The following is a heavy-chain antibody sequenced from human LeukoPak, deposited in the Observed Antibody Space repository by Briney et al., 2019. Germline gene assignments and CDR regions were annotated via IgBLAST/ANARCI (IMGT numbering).Heavy chain of an antibody. CDR3: AKLDSGLYYYYYMDV. CDR1: GLTVSDNY. J-gene: IGHJ6*03. V-gene: IGHV3-53*01. Sequence: GGSLRLSCAASGLTVSDNYMSWVRRAPGKGLEWVSVIYSTGTTYYADSVKGRFTISRDNSKNTLYLQMNSLRAEDTAVYYCAKLDSGLYYYYYMDVWGKGTTVTVSS. D-gene: IGHD1-7*01. CDR2: IYSTGTT.